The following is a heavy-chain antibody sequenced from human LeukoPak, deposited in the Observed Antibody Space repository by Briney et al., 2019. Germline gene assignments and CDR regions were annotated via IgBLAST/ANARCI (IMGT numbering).Heavy chain of an antibody. CDR2: IKQDGSEK. D-gene: IGHD3-10*01. CDR1: GFTFSSYW. CDR3: ATSAGWFGEFPL. J-gene: IGHJ4*02. Sequence: GGSLRLSCAAPGFTFSSYWMSWVRQAPGKGLEWVANIKQDGSEKYYVDSVKGRFTISRDNAKNSLYLQMNSLRSEDTAVYYCATSAGWFGEFPLWGQGTLVTVSS. V-gene: IGHV3-7*03.